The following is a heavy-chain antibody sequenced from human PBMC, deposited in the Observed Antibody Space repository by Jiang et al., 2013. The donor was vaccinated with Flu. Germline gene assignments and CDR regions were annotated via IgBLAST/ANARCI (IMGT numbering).Heavy chain of an antibody. J-gene: IGHJ6*02. Sequence: LLKPSETLSLTCVVYGGSFGVHYWTWIRQPPGKGLEWIGEINHSGTTNYSPSLKSRVTISVDTSKNQFSLKLSFVTAADTAVYYCARIPTYDNFYYGMSVWGQGTTVTVSS. CDR2: INHSGTT. CDR3: ARIPTYDNFYYGMSV. CDR1: GGSFGVHY. D-gene: IGHD3-22*01. V-gene: IGHV4-34*01.